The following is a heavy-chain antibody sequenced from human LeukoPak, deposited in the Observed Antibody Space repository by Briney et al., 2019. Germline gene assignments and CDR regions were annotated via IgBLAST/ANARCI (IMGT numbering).Heavy chain of an antibody. V-gene: IGHV4-59*08. CDR1: GDSISGYY. CDR2: IYYSGDT. CDR3: ARHWDD. J-gene: IGHJ4*02. Sequence: SETLSLTCTVSGDSISGYYWSWIRQPPGKGLEGIGYIYYSGDTNYKPSLKSRVTISVDTSKNQFSLRLSSVTAADTAVYYCARHWDDWGQGTLVTVSS.